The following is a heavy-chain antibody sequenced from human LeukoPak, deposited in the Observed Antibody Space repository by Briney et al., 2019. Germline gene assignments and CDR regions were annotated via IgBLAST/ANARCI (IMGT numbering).Heavy chain of an antibody. V-gene: IGHV1-18*01. D-gene: IGHD4-17*01. CDR3: ARDRTTVTTFGIDY. CDR2: ISAYNGNT. Sequence: GASVKVSCKASGYTFTSYGVSWVRQAPGQGLEWMGWISAYNGNTNYAQKLQGRVTMTTDTSMSTAYMELRSLRSDDTAVYYCARDRTTVTTFGIDYWGQGTLVTVSS. J-gene: IGHJ4*02. CDR1: GYTFTSYG.